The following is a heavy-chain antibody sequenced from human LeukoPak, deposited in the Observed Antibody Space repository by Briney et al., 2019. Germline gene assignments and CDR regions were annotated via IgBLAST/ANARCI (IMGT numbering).Heavy chain of an antibody. D-gene: IGHD6-6*01. CDR1: GGSISSTNW. CDR3: ARVRQLVAPRLIDY. J-gene: IGHJ4*02. CDR2: IYYSGNP. V-gene: IGHV4-4*02. Sequence: SGTLSLTCAVSGGSISSTNWWSWVRQPPGKGLEWIGEIYYSGNPNYNPSLKSRVTISIDKSKNQFSLKLSSVTAADTAVYYCARVRQLVAPRLIDYWGQGTLVTVSS.